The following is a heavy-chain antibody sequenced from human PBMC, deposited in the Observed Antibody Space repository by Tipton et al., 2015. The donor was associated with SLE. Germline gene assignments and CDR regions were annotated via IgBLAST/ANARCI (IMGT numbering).Heavy chain of an antibody. CDR1: GFTFSDYY. CDR2: ILSDGSNT. V-gene: IGHV3-30*03. D-gene: IGHD3-22*01. Sequence: SLRLSCAASGFTFSDYYMSWIRQAPGKGLEWMALILSDGSNTYYADSVKGRFTISRDNSKNTLYLQMSSLRADDTAIYYCARAGPYYDSSRNNWFDPWGQGTLVTVSS. J-gene: IGHJ5*02. CDR3: ARAGPYYDSSRNNWFDP.